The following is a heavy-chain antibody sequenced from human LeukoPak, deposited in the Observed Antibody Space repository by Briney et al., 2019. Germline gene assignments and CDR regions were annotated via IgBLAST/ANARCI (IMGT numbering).Heavy chain of an antibody. CDR3: ARSSGPDY. CDR2: ITSRGYI. D-gene: IGHD3-22*01. V-gene: IGHV3-21*01. J-gene: IGHJ4*02. CDR1: GLTFNTYN. Sequence: GGSLRLSCAASGLTFNTYNMNWVRQAPGKGLEWVSSITSRGYIYYTDSVKGRFTISRDNAKNSLYLLMNSLRADDAAVYYCARSSGPDYWGQGILVTVSS.